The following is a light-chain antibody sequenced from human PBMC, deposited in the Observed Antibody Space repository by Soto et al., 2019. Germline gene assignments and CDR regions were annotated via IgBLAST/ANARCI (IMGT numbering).Light chain of an antibody. CDR2: RNN. J-gene: IGLJ1*01. V-gene: IGLV1-47*01. CDR3: AARDDRPSGYL. CDR1: SSNIGSNY. Sequence: QSVLTQPPSASGTPGQRVTISCSGSSSNIGSNYVYWYQQLPGTAPKLLIYRNNQRPSGVPDRFSGSKSGTSASLAISGLRSEDEADYYCAARDDRPSGYLFGTGTKVTVL.